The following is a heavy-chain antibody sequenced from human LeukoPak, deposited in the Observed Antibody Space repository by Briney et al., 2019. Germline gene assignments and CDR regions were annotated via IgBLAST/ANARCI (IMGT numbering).Heavy chain of an antibody. CDR1: GFTFSNFW. Sequence: GGSLRLSCAASGFTFSNFWMHWVRQAPGKGLVWVALIYGDGSFTRYADSVKGRFTISRDNSKSTLYLQMSSLRAEDTAVYYCAKGGSSSWHHFDYWGQGTLVTVSS. J-gene: IGHJ4*02. V-gene: IGHV3-74*01. CDR2: IYGDGSFT. CDR3: AKGGSSSWHHFDY. D-gene: IGHD6-13*01.